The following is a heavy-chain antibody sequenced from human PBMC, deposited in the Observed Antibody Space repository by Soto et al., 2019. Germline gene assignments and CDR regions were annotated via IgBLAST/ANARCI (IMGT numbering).Heavy chain of an antibody. J-gene: IGHJ4*02. Sequence: SQTLSLTCAISGDSVSSKSAAWNWIRRSPSRGLEWLGRTYYRSQWCNDYAVSVKSRITINPDTSKNQFSLQLNSVTPEDTAVYYCARGWGLSGAVYFASWGQGIMVTVSS. CDR3: ARGWGLSGAVYFAS. CDR2: TYYRSQWCN. V-gene: IGHV6-1*01. D-gene: IGHD3-16*01. CDR1: GDSVSSKSAA.